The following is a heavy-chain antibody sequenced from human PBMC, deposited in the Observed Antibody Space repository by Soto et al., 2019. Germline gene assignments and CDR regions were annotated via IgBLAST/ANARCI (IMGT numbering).Heavy chain of an antibody. D-gene: IGHD3-3*01. CDR2: INPSGGST. Sequence: ASVHVSCKASGYTFTSYYMHWVRQAPGQGLEWMGIINPSGGSTSYAQKFQGRVTRTRDTSTSTVYMELSGLRCEDTAVYYCAGIWIRISEDNDYYYGMDVWGQGTTVTVSS. J-gene: IGHJ6*02. CDR3: AGIWIRISEDNDYYYGMDV. V-gene: IGHV1-46*01. CDR1: GYTFTSYY.